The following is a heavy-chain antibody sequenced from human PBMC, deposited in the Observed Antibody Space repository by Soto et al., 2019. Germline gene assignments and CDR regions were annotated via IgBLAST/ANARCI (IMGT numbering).Heavy chain of an antibody. CDR2: ITGSGGSA. D-gene: IGHD3-22*01. V-gene: IGHV3-23*01. CDR1: GLTFSDFV. CDR3: AVHLGQNYYRLDV. J-gene: IGHJ6*02. Sequence: GSLRLSCAASGLTFSDFVMSWVRQVPGKGLEWVSAITGSGGSAYYADSVKGRLTISRDNSKRTVFLEVSSLGAADTAVYYCAVHLGQNYYRLDVWGQGTTVTVSS.